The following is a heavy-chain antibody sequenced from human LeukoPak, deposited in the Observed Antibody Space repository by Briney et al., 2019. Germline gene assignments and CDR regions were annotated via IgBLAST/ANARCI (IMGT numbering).Heavy chain of an antibody. V-gene: IGHV3-30*18. CDR2: ISYDGRNK. CDR3: AKDRYSYAYEYFDR. J-gene: IGHJ4*02. CDR1: GFTFSSYA. D-gene: IGHD5-18*01. Sequence: GGSLRLSCAASGFTFSSYAMSWVRQAPGKGLEWVAVISYDGRNKYYADSVKGRFTISRDNSKNTLYLQMNSLRAEDTAVYYCAKDRYSYAYEYFDRWGQGTLVTVSS.